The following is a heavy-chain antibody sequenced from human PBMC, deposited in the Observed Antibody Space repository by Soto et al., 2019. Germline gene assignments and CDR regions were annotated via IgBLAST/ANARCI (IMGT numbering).Heavy chain of an antibody. CDR2: SIPIFGST. J-gene: IGHJ4*02. CDR3: ARDPGTGAALRAYHFDD. D-gene: IGHD1-1*01. Sequence: ASVKVSCKASGGTFSSYAISWVRQAPGQVLEWMGGSIPIFGSTNYGQRCQGRVTITRDTSASTAYMELSSLRSEGTSVYYCARDPGTGAALRAYHFDDGGQGTLVTVSS. V-gene: IGHV1-69*06. CDR1: GGTFSSYA.